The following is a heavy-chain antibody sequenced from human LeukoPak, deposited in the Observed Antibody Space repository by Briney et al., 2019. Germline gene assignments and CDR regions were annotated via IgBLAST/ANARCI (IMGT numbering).Heavy chain of an antibody. CDR3: ARRPPTGYSSGWPFDY. CDR1: GGSFSGYY. V-gene: IGHV4-34*01. CDR2: INHSGST. D-gene: IGHD6-19*01. J-gene: IGHJ4*02. Sequence: PSETLSLTCAVYGGSFSGYYWSWIRQPPGKGLEWIGEINHSGSTNYNPSLKSRVTISVDTSKNQFSLKLSSVTAADTAVYYCARRPPTGYSSGWPFDYWGQGTLVTVSS.